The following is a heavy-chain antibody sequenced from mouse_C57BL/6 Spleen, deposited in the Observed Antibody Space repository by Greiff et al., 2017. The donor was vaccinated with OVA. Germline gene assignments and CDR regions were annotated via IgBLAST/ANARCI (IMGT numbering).Heavy chain of an antibody. J-gene: IGHJ3*01. D-gene: IGHD3-1*01. V-gene: IGHV3-6*01. CDR1: GYSITSGYY. CDR2: ISYDGSN. CDR3: ARGHGTWLTY. Sequence: EVKLMESGPGLVKPSQSLSLTCSVTGYSITSGYYWNWIRQFPGNKLEWMGYISYDGSNNYNPSLKNRISITRDTSKNQFFLKLNSVTTEDTATYYCARGHGTWLTYWGQGTLVTVSA.